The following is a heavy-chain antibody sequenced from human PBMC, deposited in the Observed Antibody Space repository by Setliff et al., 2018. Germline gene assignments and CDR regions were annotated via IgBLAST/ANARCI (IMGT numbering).Heavy chain of an antibody. CDR2: ISSNGGST. CDR1: GFTFSSYA. V-gene: IGHV3-64*02. D-gene: IGHD3-10*01. CDR3: ARDHVYGSQYYYYYYGMDV. J-gene: IGHJ6*02. Sequence: GGSLRLSCAASGFTFSSYAMHWVRQAPGKGLEYVSAISSNGGSTYYADSVKGRFTISRDNSKNSMYMQMNSLRAEDTAVYYCARDHVYGSQYYYYYYGMDVWGQGTTVTVSS.